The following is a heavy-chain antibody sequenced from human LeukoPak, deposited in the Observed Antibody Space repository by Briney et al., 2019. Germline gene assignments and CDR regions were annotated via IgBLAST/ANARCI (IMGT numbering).Heavy chain of an antibody. CDR3: AKVTYGSGTYGAFDY. J-gene: IGHJ4*02. D-gene: IGHD3-10*01. V-gene: IGHV3-30*02. Sequence: PGGSLRLSCAASRFTFSSYGMHWVRQAPGKGLGWVAFIRYDGGNKNYADSVKGRFTISRDNSKNTLYLQMNSLRAEDTAVYYCAKVTYGSGTYGAFDYWGQGTLVTVSS. CDR2: IRYDGGNK. CDR1: RFTFSSYG.